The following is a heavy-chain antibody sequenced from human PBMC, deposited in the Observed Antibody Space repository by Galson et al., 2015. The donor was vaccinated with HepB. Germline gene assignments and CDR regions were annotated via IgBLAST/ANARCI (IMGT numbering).Heavy chain of an antibody. CDR3: AKPSPLWLDAFDI. CDR2: IRYDGSSK. D-gene: IGHD3-9*01. V-gene: IGHV3-30*02. J-gene: IGHJ3*02. CDR1: GFTFSSYG. Sequence: SLRLSCAASGFTFSSYGMHWDRQAPGKGLEWVAFIRYDGSSKYYADSVKGRFTISRDNSKNTLYLQMNSLRVEDTAVYYCAKPSPLWLDAFDIWGQGTMVTVSS.